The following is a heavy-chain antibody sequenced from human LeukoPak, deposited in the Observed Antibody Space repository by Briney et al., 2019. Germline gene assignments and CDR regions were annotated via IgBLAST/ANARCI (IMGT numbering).Heavy chain of an antibody. CDR3: ASLGGSYYGGRGY. CDR2: IKDDGSDK. Sequence: PGGSLRLSCSASGFNFSAYWMTWVRQAPGKGLEWVANIKDDGSDKYYMESVKGRFTISRDNAKNTLYLQMNSLRAEDTAVYYCASLGGSYYGGRGYWGQGTLVTVSS. D-gene: IGHD1-26*01. J-gene: IGHJ4*02. CDR1: GFNFSAYW. V-gene: IGHV3-7*01.